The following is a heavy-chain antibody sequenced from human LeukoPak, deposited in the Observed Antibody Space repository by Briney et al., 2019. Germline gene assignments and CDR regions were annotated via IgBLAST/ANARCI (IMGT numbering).Heavy chain of an antibody. CDR1: GYTFTSYD. V-gene: IGHV1-8*01. D-gene: IGHD3-3*01. Sequence: GASVKVSCKTSGYTFTSYDINWVRQATGQGLEWMGWMNPNSGNTGYAQKSQGRVTMTRNTSISTAYMELSSLRSEDTAVYYCARAFRGTIFGVVIRGSIWFDPWGQGTLVTVSS. CDR3: ARAFRGTIFGVVIRGSIWFDP. CDR2: MNPNSGNT. J-gene: IGHJ5*02.